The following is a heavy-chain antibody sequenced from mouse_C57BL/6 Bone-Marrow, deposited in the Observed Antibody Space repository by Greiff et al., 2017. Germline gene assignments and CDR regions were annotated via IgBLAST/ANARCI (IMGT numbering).Heavy chain of an antibody. CDR2: IDLEDGDT. J-gene: IGHJ3*01. CDR1: GFHIKDYY. V-gene: IGHV14-1*01. Sequence: EVQLVESGAELVRPGASVKLSCTASGFHIKDYYMHWVKQRPEQGLEWIGRIDLEDGDTEYAPKFQGKATMTADTSSNTAYLQLSSLTSEYPAVYYCTTYYYVSSYVSWFAYWGQGTLVTVSA. CDR3: TTYYYVSSYVSWFAY. D-gene: IGHD1-1*01.